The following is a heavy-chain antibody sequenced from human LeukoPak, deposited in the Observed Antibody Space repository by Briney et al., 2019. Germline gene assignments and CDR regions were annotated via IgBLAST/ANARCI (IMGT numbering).Heavy chain of an antibody. V-gene: IGHV1-69*04. CDR1: GGTFSSYT. CDR2: IIPILGIA. D-gene: IGHD6-19*01. CDR3: ARDSSGWYT. Sequence: SVKVACKASGGTFSSYTISWVRPAPGQGLEWMGRIIPILGIANYAQRFQGRVTITADKSTSTAYMELSSLRSEDTAVYYCARDSSGWYTWGQGTLVTVSS. J-gene: IGHJ5*02.